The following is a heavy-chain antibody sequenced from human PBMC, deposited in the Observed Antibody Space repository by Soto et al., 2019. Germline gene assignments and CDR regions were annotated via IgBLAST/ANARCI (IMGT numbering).Heavy chain of an antibody. CDR3: ARDGPRPAYYDSSGYYLAPFDY. J-gene: IGHJ4*02. CDR1: GYTVTSYA. CDR2: INAGNGNT. D-gene: IGHD3-22*01. Sequence: ASVKVSCKASGYTVTSYAMHWVRQAPGQRLEWMGWINAGNGNTKYSQKFQGRVTITRDTSASTAYMELSSLRSEDTAVYYCARDGPRPAYYDSSGYYLAPFDYWGQGTLVTVSS. V-gene: IGHV1-3*01.